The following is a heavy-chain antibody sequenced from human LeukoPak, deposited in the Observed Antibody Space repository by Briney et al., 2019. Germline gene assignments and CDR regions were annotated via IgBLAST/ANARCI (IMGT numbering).Heavy chain of an antibody. V-gene: IGHV3-48*01. CDR3: ARLRVGSLDY. J-gene: IGHJ4*02. Sequence: GFLRLSCAASGFTFSSYSMNWVRQAPGKGLEWVSYISSSSSTIYYADSVKGRFTISRDNAKNSLYLQMNSLRAEDTAVYYCARLRVGSLDYWGQGTLVTVSS. D-gene: IGHD6-13*01. CDR2: ISSSSSTI. CDR1: GFTFSSYS.